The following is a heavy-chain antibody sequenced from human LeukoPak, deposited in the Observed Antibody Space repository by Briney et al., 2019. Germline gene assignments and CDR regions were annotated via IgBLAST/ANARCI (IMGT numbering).Heavy chain of an antibody. V-gene: IGHV4-61*01. CDR3: ASGQAGGYSGYDPDPHFDY. CDR1: GGSVSSGSYY. D-gene: IGHD5-12*01. J-gene: IGHJ4*02. Sequence: SETLSLTCTVSGGSVSSGSYYWSWIRQPPGKGLEWIGYIYYSGSTNYNPSLKSRVTISVDTSKNQFSLKLSSVTAADTAVYYCASGQAGGYSGYDPDPHFDYWGQGTLVTVSS. CDR2: IYYSGST.